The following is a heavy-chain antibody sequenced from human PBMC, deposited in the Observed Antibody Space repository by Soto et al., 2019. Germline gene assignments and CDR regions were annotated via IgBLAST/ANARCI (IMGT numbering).Heavy chain of an antibody. CDR2: ISASGGST. D-gene: IGHD2-15*01. Sequence: EVQLLESGGGLVQPGGSLRLSCAASGFTFSTYAMSWVRQAPGKGLEWVSGISASGGSTYYADSVKGRFTISRDNSNNTLYLQVNSLRAEDTAVYYGAKRGRTGYCSGGSCYQTNWFDPWGQGTLVTVSS. CDR1: GFTFSTYA. J-gene: IGHJ5*02. V-gene: IGHV3-23*01. CDR3: AKRGRTGYCSGGSCYQTNWFDP.